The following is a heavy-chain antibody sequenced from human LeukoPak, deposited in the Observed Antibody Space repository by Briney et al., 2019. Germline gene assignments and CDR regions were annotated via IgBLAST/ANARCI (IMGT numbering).Heavy chain of an antibody. Sequence: ASETLSLTCTASAGSMSSYYWSWVRQPPGKGLEWIGYIYYSGSTNYNPSLKSRVTISLDTSKNQFSLKLDSMTAADTAVYYCARGRVAGGYYFDYWGQGTLVTVSS. CDR2: IYYSGST. J-gene: IGHJ4*02. CDR3: ARGRVAGGYYFDY. V-gene: IGHV4-59*01. CDR1: AGSMSSYY. D-gene: IGHD6-19*01.